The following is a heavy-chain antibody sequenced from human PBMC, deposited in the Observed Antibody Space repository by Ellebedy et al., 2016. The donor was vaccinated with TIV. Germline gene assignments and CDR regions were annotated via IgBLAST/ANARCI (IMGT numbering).Heavy chain of an antibody. CDR1: GFTFSGYA. Sequence: GESLKISCAASGFTFSGYAMSWVRQAPGKGLEWVSSISSSSSYIYYADSVKGRFTISRDNAKNSLYLQMNSLRAEDTAIYYCASAGGSGWYYNNYYFDYWGQGTLVTVSS. J-gene: IGHJ4*02. V-gene: IGHV3-21*01. D-gene: IGHD6-19*01. CDR2: ISSSSSYI. CDR3: ASAGGSGWYYNNYYFDY.